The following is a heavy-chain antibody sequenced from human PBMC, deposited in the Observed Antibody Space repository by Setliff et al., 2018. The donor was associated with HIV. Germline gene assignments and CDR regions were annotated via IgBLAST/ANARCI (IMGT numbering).Heavy chain of an antibody. CDR1: GGSINSTSYY. CDR3: ARTWEVSANDAFDI. J-gene: IGHJ3*02. CDR2: IYHTGST. Sequence: PSETLSLTCTVSGGSINSTSYYWGWIRQPPGNGLEWIGSIYHTGSTYYKPSLKSRVTISVDTSKNQFSLRLSSVAAGDTAVYYCARTWEVSANDAFDIWGQGTKVTVSS. D-gene: IGHD3-16*02. V-gene: IGHV4-39*01.